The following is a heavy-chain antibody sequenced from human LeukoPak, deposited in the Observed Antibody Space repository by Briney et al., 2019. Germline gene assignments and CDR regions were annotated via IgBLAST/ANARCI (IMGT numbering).Heavy chain of an antibody. V-gene: IGHV3-30*18. J-gene: IGHJ4*02. CDR1: GFTFSSYG. CDR3: AKSFDY. Sequence: PGRSLRLSCAASGFTFSSYGMHWVRQAPGKGLEWVAVISYDGSNKYYADSVKGRFTISRDNSKNTLYLQMNSLRAEGTAVYYCAKSFDYWGQGTLVTVSS. CDR2: ISYDGSNK.